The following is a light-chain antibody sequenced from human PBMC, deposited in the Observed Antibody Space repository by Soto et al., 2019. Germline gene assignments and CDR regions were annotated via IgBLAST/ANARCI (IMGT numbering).Light chain of an antibody. Sequence: QSALARPPSASGSPGQSVAISCTGTSSDVGGYNYVSWYQQHPGKAPKLMIYEVNKRPSGVPDRFSGSKSGNTASLNVSGLQAEDEADYYCSSYAGSSNVFGTGTKVTVL. V-gene: IGLV2-8*01. CDR2: EVN. J-gene: IGLJ1*01. CDR3: SSYAGSSNV. CDR1: SSDVGGYNY.